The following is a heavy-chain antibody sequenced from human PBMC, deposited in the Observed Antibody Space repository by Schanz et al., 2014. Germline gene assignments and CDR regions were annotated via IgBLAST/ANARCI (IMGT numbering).Heavy chain of an antibody. Sequence: QLQLVQSGAEVKKPGSSVKVSCKLSGGTFSSYTISWVRQARGQGLEWVGRFIPILDVGNYAQQFQGRVTFTADKSTSTAYMELSSLRYEDTALYYCARGTMPGAFDIWGQGTMVTVSS. CDR1: GGTFSSYT. D-gene: IGHD1-26*01. CDR3: ARGTMPGAFDI. V-gene: IGHV1-69*02. CDR2: FIPILDVG. J-gene: IGHJ3*02.